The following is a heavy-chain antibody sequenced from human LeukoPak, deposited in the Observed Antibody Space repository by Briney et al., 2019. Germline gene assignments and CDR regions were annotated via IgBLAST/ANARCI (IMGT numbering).Heavy chain of an antibody. CDR3: ARDQGDGYNKYFFDY. J-gene: IGHJ4*02. CDR1: GLTFSTSA. Sequence: AGSLRLSCAASGLTFSTSAMNWVRQAPGRGLEWVSYISRGGDTIYYADSVKGRFTISRDNAKNTLYLQLNSLRAEDTAVYYCARDQGDGYNKYFFDYWGQGTLVTVSS. V-gene: IGHV3-48*03. D-gene: IGHD5-24*01. CDR2: ISRGGDTI.